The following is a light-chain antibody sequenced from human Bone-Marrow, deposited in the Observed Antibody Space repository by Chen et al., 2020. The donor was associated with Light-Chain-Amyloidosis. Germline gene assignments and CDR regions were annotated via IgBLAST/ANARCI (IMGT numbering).Light chain of an antibody. Sequence: NFMLTQPHSVSESPGKTVTISCTGSSGSIASNYVQWYQQRPGSAPNTVIYEDNQRPSGVPDRFSGSIDSASNSASLTISGLKTEDEADYYCQSYDSSNWVFGGGTKLTVL. CDR2: EDN. CDR3: QSYDSSNWV. V-gene: IGLV6-57*02. J-gene: IGLJ3*02. CDR1: SGSIASNY.